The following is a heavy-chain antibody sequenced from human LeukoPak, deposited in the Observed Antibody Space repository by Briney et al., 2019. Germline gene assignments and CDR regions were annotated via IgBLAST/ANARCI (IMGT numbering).Heavy chain of an antibody. D-gene: IGHD3-22*01. V-gene: IGHV3-74*01. Sequence: PRGSLRLSCAASGFTFSSYWMHWVRHAPGKGLVWVSRINSDGSSTTYADSVKGRFTISRDNAKNTLYVQMNSLRAEDTAVYYCARSYSPRYDSSGYPDYWGQGTLVTVSS. CDR1: GFTFSSYW. CDR3: ARSYSPRYDSSGYPDY. J-gene: IGHJ4*02. CDR2: INSDGSST.